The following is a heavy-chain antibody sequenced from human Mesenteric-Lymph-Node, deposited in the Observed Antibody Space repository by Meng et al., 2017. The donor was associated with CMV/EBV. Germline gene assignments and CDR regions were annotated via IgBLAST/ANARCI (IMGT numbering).Heavy chain of an antibody. CDR2: IRSRGNII. V-gene: IGHV3-48*03. CDR1: GFTFSSYE. CDR3: ARGGYDSSDYYGLEV. J-gene: IGHJ6*02. D-gene: IGHD3-22*01. Sequence: GESLKISCAASGFTFSSYEMNWVRQAPGKGLEWVSYIRSRGNIIYYADSVKGRFTISRDNAKNSLYLQMNSLRAEDTAVYYCARGGYDSSDYYGLEVWGQGTTVTVSS.